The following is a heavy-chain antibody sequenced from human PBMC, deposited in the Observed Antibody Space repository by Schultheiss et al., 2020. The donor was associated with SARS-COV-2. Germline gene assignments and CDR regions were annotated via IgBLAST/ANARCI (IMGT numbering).Heavy chain of an antibody. D-gene: IGHD2-21*02. CDR2: IHYSGST. V-gene: IGHV4-61*01. CDR1: GGSVSSGSYY. Sequence: SETLSLTCTVSGGSVSSGSYYWSWIRQPPGKGLEWIGYIHYSGSTNYNLSLKSRVTISVDKSKNQFSLKLSSVTAADTAAYYCARGGLLFPPEYFQHWGQGTLVTVSS. CDR3: ARGGLLFPPEYFQH. J-gene: IGHJ1*01.